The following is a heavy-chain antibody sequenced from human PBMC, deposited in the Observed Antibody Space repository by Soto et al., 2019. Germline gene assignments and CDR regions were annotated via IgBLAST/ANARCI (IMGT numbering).Heavy chain of an antibody. V-gene: IGHV3-30*18. CDR3: AKDQMATITGGSYFDY. Sequence: QVQLVESGGGVVQPGRSLRLSCAASAFTFSSYGMHWVRQAPGKGLEWVAVISYDGSNKYYADSVKGRFTISRDNSKNTLYLQMNSLRAEDTAVYYCAKDQMATITGGSYFDYWGQGTLVTVSS. CDR1: AFTFSSYG. CDR2: ISYDGSNK. J-gene: IGHJ4*02. D-gene: IGHD5-12*01.